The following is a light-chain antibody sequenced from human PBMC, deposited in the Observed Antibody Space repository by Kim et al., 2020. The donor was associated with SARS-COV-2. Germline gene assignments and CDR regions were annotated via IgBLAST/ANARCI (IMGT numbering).Light chain of an antibody. J-gene: IGLJ1*01. CDR3: QAWDSSTSV. Sequence: SYELTQPPSVSVSPGQTASITCSGDKLGDKYACWYRQKPGQSPVLVIYQDTKRPSGIPARFSGSNSGNTATLTISGTQAMDEADYYCQAWDSSTSVFGTGTKVTVL. CDR1: KLGDKY. CDR2: QDT. V-gene: IGLV3-1*01.